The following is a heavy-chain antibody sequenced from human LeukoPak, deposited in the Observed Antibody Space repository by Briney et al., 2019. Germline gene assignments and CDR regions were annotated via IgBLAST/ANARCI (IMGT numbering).Heavy chain of an antibody. D-gene: IGHD3-22*01. CDR2: IIPIFGTA. J-gene: IGHJ4*02. V-gene: IGHV1-69*05. CDR3: AVTYYYDSSGYNFPD. CDR1: GGTFTNFL. Sequence: GPSVKVSCKASGGTFTNFLISWVRQAPGQGLEWMGRIIPIFGTANYAQKFQGRVTITTDESTSTAYMELSSLRSEDTAVYYCAVTYYYDSSGYNFPDWGQGTLVTVSS.